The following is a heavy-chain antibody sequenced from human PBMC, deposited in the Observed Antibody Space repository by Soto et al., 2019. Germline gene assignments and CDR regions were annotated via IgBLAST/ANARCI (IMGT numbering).Heavy chain of an antibody. CDR3: ARAPSPSWIQRWLRDSGGNFDY. J-gene: IGHJ4*02. D-gene: IGHD5-18*01. V-gene: IGHV3-30-3*01. CDR1: GFTFSSYA. Sequence: QVQLVESGGGVVQPGRSLRLSCAASGFTFSSYAMHWVRQAPGKGLEWVAVISNDGSNKYYADSVKGRFTISRDNSMNTLYLEMNGLRAEDTAVYYGARAPSPSWIQRWLRDSGGNFDYWGQGTLVTVSS. CDR2: ISNDGSNK.